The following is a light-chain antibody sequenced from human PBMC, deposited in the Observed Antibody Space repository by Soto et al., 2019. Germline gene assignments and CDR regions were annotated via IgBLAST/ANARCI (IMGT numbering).Light chain of an antibody. CDR1: QSINSNY. CDR3: QQYGSSPT. V-gene: IGKV3D-20*01. Sequence: EIVLTQSPATLSLSPGERATLSCGASQSINSNYLAWYQQKPGLAPRLVIYDTSRRAPGIPDRLTGSGSGTDFTLTISTLEPEDSAIYYGQQYGSSPTFGQGTQLEIK. CDR2: DTS. J-gene: IGKJ5*01.